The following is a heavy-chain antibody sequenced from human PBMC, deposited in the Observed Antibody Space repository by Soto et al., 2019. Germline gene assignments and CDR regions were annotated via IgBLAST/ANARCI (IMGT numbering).Heavy chain of an antibody. D-gene: IGHD3-9*01. CDR2: ISGSGSNT. Sequence: GGSLRLSCAASGFTSSSYAMSWVRQAPGKGLEWVSAISGSGSNTSYADSVKGRFTSSRDNSKNSLFLQMNSLRAEVTAVYSFAKALPYFDWLVRPWNSFDYWCQGTTVTVSS. CDR1: GFTSSSYA. CDR3: AKALPYFDWLVRPWNSFDY. J-gene: IGHJ4*03. V-gene: IGHV3-23*01.